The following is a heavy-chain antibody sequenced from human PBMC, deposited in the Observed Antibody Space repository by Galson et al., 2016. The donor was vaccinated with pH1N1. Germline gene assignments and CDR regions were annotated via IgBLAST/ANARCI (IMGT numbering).Heavy chain of an antibody. V-gene: IGHV1-69*04. J-gene: IGHJ3*02. CDR3: ARYPSTVVAPGDPFVI. D-gene: IGHD4-23*01. CDR2: VIPIFSIV. Sequence: SVKVSCKASGGAFSRNAISWVRQAPGQGLECMGRVIPIFSIVKYAQKFQGRVTNSEDKSTSTAYMELSNLSSEDTAVYYCARYPSTVVAPGDPFVIWGQGTMVTVSS. CDR1: GGAFSRNA.